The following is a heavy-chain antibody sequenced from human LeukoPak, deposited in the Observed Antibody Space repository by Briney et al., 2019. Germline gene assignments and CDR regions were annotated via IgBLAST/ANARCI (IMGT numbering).Heavy chain of an antibody. Sequence: ASVKVSCKASGGTFSSYAISWVRQAPGQGLEWMGGIIPIFGTANYAQKFQGRVTITTDESTSTAYMALSSLRCEETAVYYCARVAIAAAGTMDVWGKGTTVTVSS. CDR3: ARVAIAAAGTMDV. CDR2: IIPIFGTA. D-gene: IGHD6-13*01. V-gene: IGHV1-69*05. CDR1: GGTFSSYA. J-gene: IGHJ6*03.